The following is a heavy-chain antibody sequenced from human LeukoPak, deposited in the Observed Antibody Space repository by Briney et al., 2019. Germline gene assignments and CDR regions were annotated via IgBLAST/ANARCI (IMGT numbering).Heavy chain of an antibody. D-gene: IGHD3-22*01. V-gene: IGHV1-24*01. J-gene: IGHJ2*01. CDR3: ARLITMIVVAPSSSYWYFDL. CDR1: GYTLTELS. Sequence: GASVKVSCKVSGYTLTELSMHWVRQPPGKGLEWMGGFDPEDGETIYAQKFQGRVTMTRNTSISTAYMELSSLRSEDTAVYYCARLITMIVVAPSSSYWYFDLWGRGTLATVSS. CDR2: FDPEDGET.